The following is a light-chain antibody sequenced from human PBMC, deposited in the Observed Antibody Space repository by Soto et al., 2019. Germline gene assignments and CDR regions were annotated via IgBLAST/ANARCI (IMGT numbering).Light chain of an antibody. V-gene: IGKV1-5*01. Sequence: DIQMTQSPATLSASVGDRVTIACRASQSISSWLAWYQQKPGKAPKLLIYDASRLESGVPSRFSGSGSETEFTLTITSLQPEDSATYYCQQRNSYPRTFGQGTKVDIK. CDR1: QSISSW. CDR2: DAS. CDR3: QQRNSYPRT. J-gene: IGKJ2*01.